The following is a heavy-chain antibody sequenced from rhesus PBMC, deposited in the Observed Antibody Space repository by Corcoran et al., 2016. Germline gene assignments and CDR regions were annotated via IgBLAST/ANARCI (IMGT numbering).Heavy chain of an antibody. CDR1: GVSFRSHW. D-gene: IGHD1-32*01. V-gene: IGHV4-80*01. J-gene: IGHJ6*01. CDR2: INGYTGNT. Sequence: QVLLQESGPGLVKPSETLSLTCTVSGVSFRSHWWTWVRQPPGRGLEGIGEINGYTGNTNYKPSLKSRVTISKDASKNQLSLQLNSMTAADTALYYCTRHNDSPLDSWGQGVVVTVSS. CDR3: TRHNDSPLDS.